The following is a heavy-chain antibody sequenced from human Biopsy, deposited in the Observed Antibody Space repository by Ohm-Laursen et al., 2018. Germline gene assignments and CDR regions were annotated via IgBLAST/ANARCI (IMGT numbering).Heavy chain of an antibody. CDR3: ARWEPTLGRSIDS. CDR1: GYTFTSHD. Sequence: GPSVTASCQVYGYTFTSHDINWVRQATGRGLEWTGWMSPNTGNTVYAQRFQDRVTMTSDTSTGTAYMELRSLTSDDTAVYFCARWEPTLGRSIDSWGQGTLVAVSS. V-gene: IGHV1-8*01. J-gene: IGHJ4*02. D-gene: IGHD1-26*01. CDR2: MSPNTGNT.